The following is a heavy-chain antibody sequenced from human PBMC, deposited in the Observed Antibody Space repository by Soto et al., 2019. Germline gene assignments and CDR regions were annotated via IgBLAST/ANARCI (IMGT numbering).Heavy chain of an antibody. D-gene: IGHD2-2*02. V-gene: IGHV1-3*01. Sequence: ASVKVSCTASGYTFTSYSMHWVRHAPGRRLEWMGWINAGNGNTKYSQKFQGRVTITRDTSASTAYMELSSLRSEDTAVYYCARPSGYCISTSCYTDLDVWGQGTTVTVSS. CDR3: ARPSGYCISTSCYTDLDV. J-gene: IGHJ6*02. CDR2: INAGNGNT. CDR1: GYTFTSYS.